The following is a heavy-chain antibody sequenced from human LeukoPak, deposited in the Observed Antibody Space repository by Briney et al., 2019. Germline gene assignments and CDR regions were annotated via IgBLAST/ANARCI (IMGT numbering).Heavy chain of an antibody. CDR3: VKLSGSSWVYYYYGMDV. Sequence: GGSLRLSCSASGFTFNNYAMYWVRQAPGKGLEYVSGISSNRDRTFYADSVKGRFTISRDNSKNTLYLQVSSLRAEDTAVYYCVKLSGSSWVYYYYGMDVWGQGTTVTVSS. CDR1: GFTFNNYA. V-gene: IGHV3-64D*06. J-gene: IGHJ6*02. CDR2: ISSNRDRT. D-gene: IGHD6-13*01.